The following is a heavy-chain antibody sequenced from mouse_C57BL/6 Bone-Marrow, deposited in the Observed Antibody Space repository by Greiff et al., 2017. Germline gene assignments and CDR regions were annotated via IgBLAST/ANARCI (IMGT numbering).Heavy chain of an antibody. Sequence: EVKLVESGGDLVKPGGSLKLSCAASGFTFSSYGMSWVRQTPDKRLEWVATISRGGSYTYYPDSVKGRFTISRDNAKNTLYLQMSSLKSEDTAMYDCGRQGMYYYGSSYDWFADWGQGTLVTVSA. CDR1: GFTFSSYG. J-gene: IGHJ3*01. CDR2: ISRGGSYT. CDR3: GRQGMYYYGSSYDWFAD. D-gene: IGHD1-1*01. V-gene: IGHV5-6*01.